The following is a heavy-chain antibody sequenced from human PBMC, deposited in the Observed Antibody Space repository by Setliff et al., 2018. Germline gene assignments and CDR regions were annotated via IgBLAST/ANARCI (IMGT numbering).Heavy chain of an antibody. Sequence: SETLSLTCTVSGGSISSSSYYWGWIRQPPGKGLEWIGSIFYSGRVSSSPSLKSRVTISVDRAKNHFSLKLTSVTAADTAMYYCARSRYYDSSGNNYGLDYWGQGTLVTVSS. D-gene: IGHD3-22*01. CDR3: ARSRYYDSSGNNYGLDY. V-gene: IGHV4-39*02. CDR2: IFYSGRV. J-gene: IGHJ4*02. CDR1: GGSISSSSYY.